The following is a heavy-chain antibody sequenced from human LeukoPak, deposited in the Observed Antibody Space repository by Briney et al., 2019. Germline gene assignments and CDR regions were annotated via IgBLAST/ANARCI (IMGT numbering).Heavy chain of an antibody. CDR1: GGTFSSYA. Sequence: SVKVSCKASGGTFSSYAISWVRQAPGQGLEWMGGIIPIFGTANYAQKFQGRVTITADKSTSTAYMELSSLRSEDTAVYYCARGAPRYDYVWGSYRPHDAFDIWGQGTMVTVSS. D-gene: IGHD3-16*02. CDR2: IIPIFGTA. CDR3: ARGAPRYDYVWGSYRPHDAFDI. V-gene: IGHV1-69*06. J-gene: IGHJ3*02.